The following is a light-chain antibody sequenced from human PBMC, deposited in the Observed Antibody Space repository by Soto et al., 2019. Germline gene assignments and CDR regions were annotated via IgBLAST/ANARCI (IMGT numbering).Light chain of an antibody. CDR3: QQLNSHHRT. V-gene: IGKV1-9*01. Sequence: DIQLTQSPFFLSASVGDRVTISCRASQAIYSYLAWYQQKPGKAPKLLIFGASKLQSGVPSRFSGSGSGTEFTLTISSLQPEDFETYYCQQLNSHHRTFGQGTKVEIX. CDR2: GAS. CDR1: QAIYSY. J-gene: IGKJ2*01.